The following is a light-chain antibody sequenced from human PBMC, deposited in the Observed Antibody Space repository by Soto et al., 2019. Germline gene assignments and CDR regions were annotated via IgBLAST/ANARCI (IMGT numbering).Light chain of an antibody. Sequence: DIQMTQSPSTLSAFVGDRVTITCRASQSISSWLAWYQQKPGKAPKLLIYKASSLESGVPSRFSGGGSGTEFTLTISSLQPDDFATYYCQQYKSYSWTFVQGTKVEIE. CDR3: QQYKSYSWT. J-gene: IGKJ1*01. CDR1: QSISSW. CDR2: KAS. V-gene: IGKV1-5*03.